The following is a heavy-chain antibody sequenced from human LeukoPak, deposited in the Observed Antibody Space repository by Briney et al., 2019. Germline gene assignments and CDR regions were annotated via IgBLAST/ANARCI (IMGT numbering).Heavy chain of an antibody. D-gene: IGHD3-10*01. Sequence: GGSLRLSCAASGFTFSDYAMSWVRQAPGKGLEWVSVISGSGGSTDYADSVKGRFTISRDNSKNTLFLQMDSLRADDTAVFYCAKERYGSGKYYFDYWGQGALLTVSS. CDR2: ISGSGGST. CDR3: AKERYGSGKYYFDY. CDR1: GFTFSDYA. V-gene: IGHV3-23*01. J-gene: IGHJ4*02.